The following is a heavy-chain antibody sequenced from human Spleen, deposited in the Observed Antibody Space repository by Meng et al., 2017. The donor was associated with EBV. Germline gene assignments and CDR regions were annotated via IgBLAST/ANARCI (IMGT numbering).Heavy chain of an antibody. D-gene: IGHD6-6*01. CDR3: ARGGTVARSPWSDP. J-gene: IGHJ5*02. Sequence: QVLPRRLGAGLLRPSGTLSLPCAVYGGSVSGFYWIWIHQSPEKGLEWIGESNHSGSTTYNPSLKSRVTISVDTSKDQFSLRLTSVTAADTAIYYCARGGTVARSPWSDPWGQGTLVTVSS. CDR1: GGSVSGFY. CDR2: SNHSGST. V-gene: IGHV4-34*01.